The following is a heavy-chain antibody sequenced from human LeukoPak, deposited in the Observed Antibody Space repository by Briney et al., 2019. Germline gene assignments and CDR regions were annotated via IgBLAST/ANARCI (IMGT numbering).Heavy chain of an antibody. Sequence: VASVKLSCTASGGTFSTSDTSWVRQAPGQGLEWIGCIIPMVGAANYAQALRDRAKITADESTSTDYMVVRSLRSDDSGVYYCARAVKMATSGDAFDVWGPGTMVSVSS. D-gene: IGHD5-24*01. CDR1: GGTFSTSD. CDR3: ARAVKMATSGDAFDV. V-gene: IGHV1-69*13. J-gene: IGHJ3*01. CDR2: IIPMVGAA.